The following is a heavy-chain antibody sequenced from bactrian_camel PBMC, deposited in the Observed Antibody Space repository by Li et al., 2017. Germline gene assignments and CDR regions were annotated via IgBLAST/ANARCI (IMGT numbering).Heavy chain of an antibody. D-gene: IGHD6*01. Sequence: QLVESGGGLVQPGGSLRLSCAASGFTFSGGWMYWVRQAPGKGLEWVSTISRDGGTTYYADSVKGRFTISRDNAKNTVYLQMNSLKPEDTAVYYCVTSYGTRWYVFSYWGQGTQVTVS. CDR3: VTSYGTRWYVFSY. CDR2: ISRDGGTT. J-gene: IGHJ6*01. CDR1: GFTFSGGW. V-gene: IGHV3S25*01.